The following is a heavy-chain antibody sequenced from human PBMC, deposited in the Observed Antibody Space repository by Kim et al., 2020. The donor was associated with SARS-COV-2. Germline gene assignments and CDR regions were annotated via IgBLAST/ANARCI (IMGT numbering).Heavy chain of an antibody. Sequence: SETLSLTCTVSGGSISSSSYYWGWIRQPPGKGLEWIGSIYYSGSTYYNPSLKSRVTISVDTSKNQFSLKLSSVTAADTAVYYCARLKVKGGGCYKFDYWGQGTLVTVSS. CDR3: ARLKVKGGGCYKFDY. CDR2: IYYSGST. V-gene: IGHV4-39*01. D-gene: IGHD2-15*01. CDR1: GGSISSSSYY. J-gene: IGHJ4*02.